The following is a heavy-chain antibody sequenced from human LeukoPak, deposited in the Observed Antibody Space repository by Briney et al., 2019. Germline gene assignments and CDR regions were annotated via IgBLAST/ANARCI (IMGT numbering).Heavy chain of an antibody. CDR3: AVSYYCDSSGEPVPYYYYGMDV. D-gene: IGHD3-22*01. Sequence: GGSLRLSCAASGFTVSSNYMSWVRQAPGKGPEWVSVIYSGGSTYYADSVKGRFTISRDNSKNTLYLQMNSLRAEDTAVYYCAVSYYCDSSGEPVPYYYYGMDVWGQGTTVTVSS. CDR2: IYSGGST. J-gene: IGHJ6*02. CDR1: GFTVSSNY. V-gene: IGHV3-66*01.